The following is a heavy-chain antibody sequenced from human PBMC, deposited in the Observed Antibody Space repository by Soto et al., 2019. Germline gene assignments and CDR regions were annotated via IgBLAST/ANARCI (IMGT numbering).Heavy chain of an antibody. CDR1: GDSISSSTYK. CDR2: IYYSGST. V-gene: IGHV4-39*01. D-gene: IGHD6-19*01. J-gene: IGHJ4*02. Sequence: SETLSLTCTVSGDSISSSTYKWGWIRQPPGKGLEWIGNIYYSGSTYYNASLKSRVTISVDTSKNQFSLKLSSVSAIDTAVYYCARHKIVVAGKPFDSWGQGTLVTVYS. CDR3: ARHKIVVAGKPFDS.